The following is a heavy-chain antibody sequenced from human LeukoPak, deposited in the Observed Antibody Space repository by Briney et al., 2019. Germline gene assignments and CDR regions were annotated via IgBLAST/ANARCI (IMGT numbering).Heavy chain of an antibody. J-gene: IGHJ4*02. V-gene: IGHV1-46*01. CDR1: GYTFTSYY. CDR3: ARAGSIVVVPAAIGY. Sequence: ASVKVSCKASGYTFTSYYMHWARQAPGQGLEWMGIINPSGGSTSYAQKFQGRVTMTRDTSTSTAYMELRSLRSDDTAVYYCARAGSIVVVPAAIGYWGQGTLVTVSS. D-gene: IGHD2-2*01. CDR2: INPSGGST.